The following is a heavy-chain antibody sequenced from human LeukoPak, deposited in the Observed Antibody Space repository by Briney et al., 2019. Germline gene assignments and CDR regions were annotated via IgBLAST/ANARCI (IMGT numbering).Heavy chain of an antibody. Sequence: GGSLRLSCAASGFTFSSYGMHWVRQAPGKGLEWVAVISYDGSNKYYADSVKGRFTISRDNSKNTLYLQMNSLRAEDTAVYYCAKPGGTVYGSGSSDYWGQGTLVTVSS. CDR2: ISYDGSNK. J-gene: IGHJ4*02. CDR3: AKPGGTVYGSGSSDY. CDR1: GFTFSSYG. V-gene: IGHV3-30*18. D-gene: IGHD3-10*01.